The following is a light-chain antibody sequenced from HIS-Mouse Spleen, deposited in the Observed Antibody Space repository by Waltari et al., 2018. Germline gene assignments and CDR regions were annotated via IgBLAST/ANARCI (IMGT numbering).Light chain of an antibody. CDR1: ALPKKY. Sequence: SYELTQPPSVSVSPGQTARITCSGDALPKKYAYWYQQKSGQAPLLVIYEDSKRPPGIPERFSGSSSGTMATLTISGAQVEDEADYYCYSTDSSGNHSRVFGGGTKLTVL. J-gene: IGLJ2*01. V-gene: IGLV3-10*01. CDR2: EDS. CDR3: YSTDSSGNHSRV.